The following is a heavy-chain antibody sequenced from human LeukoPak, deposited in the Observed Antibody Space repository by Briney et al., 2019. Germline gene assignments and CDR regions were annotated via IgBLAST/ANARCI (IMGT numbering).Heavy chain of an antibody. V-gene: IGHV3-53*01. CDR3: ARGISNGYYND. CDR1: GFTVSNNY. D-gene: IGHD3-22*01. J-gene: IGHJ1*01. Sequence: GGSLRLSCAASGFTVSNNYMSWVRQAPGKGLEWVSVIYSGGSTYYATSVKGRFTISRDNSKNTLYLQMNSLRAEDTAVYYCARGISNGYYNDWGQGTLVTVSS. CDR2: IYSGGST.